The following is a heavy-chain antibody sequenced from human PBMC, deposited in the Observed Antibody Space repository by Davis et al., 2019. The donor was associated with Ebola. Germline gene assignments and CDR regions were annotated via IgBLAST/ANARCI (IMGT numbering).Heavy chain of an antibody. CDR2: IYSGGST. V-gene: IGHV3-66*01. J-gene: IGHJ4*02. Sequence: GGSLRLSCAASGFTVSSNYMSWVRQAPGKGLEWVSVIYSGGSTYYADSVKGRFTISRDNDKNSLSLQMNGLRAEDTAVYYCARGPSTGNSFTYWGQGTLVTVSS. CDR1: GFTVSSNY. CDR3: ARGPSTGNSFTY. D-gene: IGHD4-23*01.